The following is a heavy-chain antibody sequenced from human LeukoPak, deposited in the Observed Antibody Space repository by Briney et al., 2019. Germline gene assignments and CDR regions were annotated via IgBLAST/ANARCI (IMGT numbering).Heavy chain of an antibody. CDR2: IYSGGST. CDR1: GFTFSNYA. J-gene: IGHJ4*02. Sequence: GGSLRLSCAASGFTFSNYAMSWVRQAPGKGLEWVSVIYSGGSTYYADSVKGRFTISRDNSKNTLYLQMNSLRAEDTAVYYCAGRSSWTLYFDYWGQGTLVTVSS. V-gene: IGHV3-53*01. CDR3: AGRSSWTLYFDY. D-gene: IGHD6-13*01.